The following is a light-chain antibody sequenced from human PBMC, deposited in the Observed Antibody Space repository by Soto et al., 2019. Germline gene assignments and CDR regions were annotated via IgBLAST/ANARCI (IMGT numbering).Light chain of an antibody. V-gene: IGKV4-1*01. J-gene: IGKJ1*01. CDR2: WAS. CDR3: QQYYTTPWT. CDR1: QSVLYSSNNKNY. Sequence: DLLMTQSPYALAVSLGERATINCKSSQSVLYSSNNKNYLAWYQQKPGQPPKALIYWASTRESGVPDRFSGSGSGTDFTLTISSLQAEDVAVYYCQQYYTTPWTFAQGTKVAIK.